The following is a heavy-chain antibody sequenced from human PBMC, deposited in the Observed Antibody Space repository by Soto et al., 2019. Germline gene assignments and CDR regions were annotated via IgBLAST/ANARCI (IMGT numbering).Heavy chain of an antibody. Sequence: QVQLVQSGAEVKKPGSSVKVSCKASGGTFSSYTISWVRQAPGQGLEWMGRIIPILGIANYAQKFQGRVTITADKSTSTAYMELSSLRSEDTAVYYCARERGGLYGSRSYLWFDPWGQGTLVTVSS. CDR2: IIPILGIA. CDR3: ARERGGLYGSRSYLWFDP. J-gene: IGHJ5*02. D-gene: IGHD3-10*01. CDR1: GGTFSSYT. V-gene: IGHV1-69*08.